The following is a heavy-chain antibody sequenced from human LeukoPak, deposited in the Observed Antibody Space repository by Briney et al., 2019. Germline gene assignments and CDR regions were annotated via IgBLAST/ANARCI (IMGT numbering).Heavy chain of an antibody. CDR3: ASSFGSGTKKYYYMDV. Sequence: ASVKVSCKASGYTFTSYDINWVRQAPGQGLEGMGWINPNSGGTNYAQKFQGRVTMTRDTSISTAYMELSRLRSDDTAVYYCASSFGSGTKKYYYMDVWGKGTTVTISS. CDR1: GYTFTSYD. J-gene: IGHJ6*03. CDR2: INPNSGGT. V-gene: IGHV1-2*02. D-gene: IGHD3-10*01.